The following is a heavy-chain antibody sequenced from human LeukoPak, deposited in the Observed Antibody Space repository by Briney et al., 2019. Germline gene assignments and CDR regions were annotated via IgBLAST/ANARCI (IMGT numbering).Heavy chain of an antibody. CDR1: GDSVSSNSAA. D-gene: IGHD2-2*01. J-gene: IGHJ1*01. V-gene: IGHV6-1*01. CDR3: AREGSRSTFQH. Sequence: SQTLSLTCAISGDSVSSNSAAWSWIRQSPSRGLEWLGRTYYRSKWSTNYAISVKSRITITPDTSKNQFTLQLNSVTPEDTAVYYCAREGSRSTFQHWGQGTLVTVSS. CDR2: TYYRSKWST.